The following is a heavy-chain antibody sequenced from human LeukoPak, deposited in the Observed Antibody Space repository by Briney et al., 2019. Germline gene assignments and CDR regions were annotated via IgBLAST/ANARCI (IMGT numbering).Heavy chain of an antibody. V-gene: IGHV3-33*01. J-gene: IGHJ4*02. CDR1: GFTFNTYG. D-gene: IGHD6-6*01. Sequence: GGSLRLSCAASGFTFNTYGMHWVRQAPGKGLEWVAVIWYDGSNKYYADSVKGRFTISRDNSKNTLYLQMNSLRAEDTAVYYCARGEYSSSSGYDYWGQGTLVTVSS. CDR2: IWYDGSNK. CDR3: ARGEYSSSSGYDY.